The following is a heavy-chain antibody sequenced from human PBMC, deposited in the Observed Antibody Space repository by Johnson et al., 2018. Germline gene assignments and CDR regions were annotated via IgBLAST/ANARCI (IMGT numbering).Heavy chain of an antibody. CDR2: IRSRANRYAT. V-gene: IGHV3-73*02. Sequence: VQLQESGGGLVQPGGSLKLSCAASEFTFSAFAIHWVRQASGKGLEWVGRIRSRANRYATAYGVSVKGRFTVSRDDSKNTAYLQMNSLKTEDTAVYYCTRLYSSGMGVLGQGTTVTVS. J-gene: IGHJ6*02. D-gene: IGHD2-8*01. CDR1: EFTFSAFA. CDR3: TRLYSSGMGV.